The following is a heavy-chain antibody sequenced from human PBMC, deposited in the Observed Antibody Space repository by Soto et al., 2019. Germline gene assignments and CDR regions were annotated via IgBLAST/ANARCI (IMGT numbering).Heavy chain of an antibody. CDR3: VSDYLVVPFRVIDY. V-gene: IGHV3-33*01. Sequence: QVQLVESGGGVVQPGRSLRLSCAASGFTFSSYGMHWVRQAPGKGLEWVAGIWYDGSNKYYADSVKGRFTISRDNSKNTLYLQMNNLRAEDTAVYYCVSDYLVVPFRVIDYWGPGTLVTVSS. CDR1: GFTFSSYG. D-gene: IGHD2-2*01. J-gene: IGHJ4*02. CDR2: IWYDGSNK.